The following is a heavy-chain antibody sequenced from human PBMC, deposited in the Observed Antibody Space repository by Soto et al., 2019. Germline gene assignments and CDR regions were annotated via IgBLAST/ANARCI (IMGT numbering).Heavy chain of an antibody. Sequence: GASVKVSCKASGYTFTSYGISWVRQAPGQGLEWMGWISAYNGNTNYAQKLQGRVTMTTDTSTSTAYMELRSLRSDDTAVYYCARDLCSGGSCYAQPFDYWGQGTLVTVSS. CDR2: ISAYNGNT. CDR3: ARDLCSGGSCYAQPFDY. J-gene: IGHJ4*02. V-gene: IGHV1-18*01. D-gene: IGHD2-15*01. CDR1: GYTFTSYG.